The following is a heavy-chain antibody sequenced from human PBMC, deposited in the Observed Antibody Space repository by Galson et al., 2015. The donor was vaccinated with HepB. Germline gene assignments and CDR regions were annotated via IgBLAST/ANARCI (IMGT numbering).Heavy chain of an antibody. V-gene: IGHV1-69*13. CDR2: IIPVFGTV. CDR1: GGTFSNFA. J-gene: IGHJ4*02. D-gene: IGHD1/OR15-1a*01. CDR3: ARGDEQARAFDC. Sequence: SVKVSCKASGGTFSNFAINWVRQAPGQGLEWVGRIIPVFGTVNLAQKLQDRLTITADESSSTAYMELSSLRSEDTAVYYCARGDEQARAFDCWGQGTLVTVSS.